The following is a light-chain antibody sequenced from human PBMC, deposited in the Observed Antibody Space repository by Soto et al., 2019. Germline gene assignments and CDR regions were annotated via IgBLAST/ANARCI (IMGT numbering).Light chain of an antibody. CDR1: QSVGTN. Sequence: EIVMTQSPGTLSVSPGERATLSCRASQSVGTNLAWYQQKPGQAPRLLIYGASTRATDIPARFSASGSGTEFTLTISSLQSEDFVVYYCQQYDNWPPPFTFGQGTRLEIK. CDR3: QQYDNWPPPFT. J-gene: IGKJ5*01. V-gene: IGKV3-15*01. CDR2: GAS.